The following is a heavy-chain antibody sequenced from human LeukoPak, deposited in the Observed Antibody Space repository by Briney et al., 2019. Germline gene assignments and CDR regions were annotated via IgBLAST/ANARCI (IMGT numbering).Heavy chain of an antibody. CDR3: ARDTNLEGEFDY. CDR1: GGSFSGYY. CDR2: INHSGST. Sequence: SETLSLTCAVYGGSFSGYYWSWIRQPPGKGLEWIGEINHSGSTNYNPSLKSRVTISVDTSKNQFSLKLSSVTAADTAVYYCARDTNLEGEFDYWGQGTLVTVSS. J-gene: IGHJ4*02. D-gene: IGHD3-3*01. V-gene: IGHV4-34*01.